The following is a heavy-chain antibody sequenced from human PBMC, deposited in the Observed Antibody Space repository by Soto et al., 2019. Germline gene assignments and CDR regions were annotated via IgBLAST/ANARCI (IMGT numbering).Heavy chain of an antibody. CDR2: ISYDENNK. J-gene: IGHJ5*02. Sequence: QVQLVESGGGVVQPGRSLRLSCAASGFTFRSYHMHWVRQAPGKGLEWVASISYDENNKYYTDSVKGRFTISRDNSKNTLYLQMNSLRDEDTAVYYCARAMDAAMASKDNWSDPWGQGTLVTVSS. CDR3: ARAMDAAMASKDNWSDP. CDR1: GFTFRSYH. D-gene: IGHD5-18*01. V-gene: IGHV3-30-3*01.